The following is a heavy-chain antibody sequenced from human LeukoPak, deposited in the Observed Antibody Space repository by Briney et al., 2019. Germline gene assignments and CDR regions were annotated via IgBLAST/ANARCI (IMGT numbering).Heavy chain of an antibody. D-gene: IGHD2-15*01. CDR2: IHPNGGTK. CDR3: ARVPLYWQDPFDF. CDR1: GLTFRSYW. J-gene: IGHJ4*02. Sequence: GGSLRLSCAASGLTFRSYWMSWVRQAPGKGLEWVANIHPNGGTKNYVDSVKGRFTISRDNAANSLYLQMNSLRAEDTAVYYCARVPLYWQDPFDFWGQGTLVTVSS. V-gene: IGHV3-7*01.